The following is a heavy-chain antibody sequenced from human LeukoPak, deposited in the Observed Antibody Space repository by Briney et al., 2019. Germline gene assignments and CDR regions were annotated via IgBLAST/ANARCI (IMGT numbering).Heavy chain of an antibody. Sequence: PSETLSLTCTASGVSISSYYWSWIRQPPGKGLEWIAYIYYSENTNYNSSLKSRVTISEDTSKNQFSLKLTSVTAADTAVYYCAGGNFYDSRGHPYHFHFWGQGTLVSVSS. J-gene: IGHJ4*02. CDR2: IYYSENT. CDR3: AGGNFYDSRGHPYHFHF. CDR1: GVSISSYY. D-gene: IGHD3-22*01. V-gene: IGHV4-59*01.